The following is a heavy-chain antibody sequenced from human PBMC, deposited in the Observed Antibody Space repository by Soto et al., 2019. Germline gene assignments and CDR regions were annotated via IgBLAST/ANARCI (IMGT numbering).Heavy chain of an antibody. V-gene: IGHV1-2*02. D-gene: IGHD2-2*01. J-gene: IGHJ2*01. CDR1: GYTFTDYY. CDR3: ARDVVPQPAAHLPHA. Sequence: QVQLVQSGADVKNPGASVKVSCKASGYTFTDYYMHWVRQAPGQGLEWMAWINPNNDVTNYAQKFQGRVTVTRDTFTTAAYLEVRNLRSDDTATYYCARDVVPQPAAHLPHAWGRGTLVTVSS. CDR2: INPNNDVT.